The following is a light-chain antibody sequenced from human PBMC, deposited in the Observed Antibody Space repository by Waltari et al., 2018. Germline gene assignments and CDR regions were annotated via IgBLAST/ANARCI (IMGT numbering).Light chain of an antibody. CDR1: QTISDY. CDR2: AAS. J-gene: IGKJ1*01. CDR3: QQSYSTWT. V-gene: IGKV1-39*01. Sequence: DIQMTQSPPALSAFVGDRVVITCRASQTISDYLNWYQQKPGKAPKLLIYAASSLQTGVPSRFSGSGSATEFTLTISGLQPEDIATYYCQQSYSTWTFGQGTKV.